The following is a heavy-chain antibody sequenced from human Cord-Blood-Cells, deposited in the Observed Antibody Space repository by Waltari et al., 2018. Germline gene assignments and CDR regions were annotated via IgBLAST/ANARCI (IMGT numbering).Heavy chain of an antibody. D-gene: IGHD6-19*01. J-gene: IGHJ4*02. CDR1: GFTFSSYA. Sequence: EVQLLESGGGLVQPGGSLRLSCAASGFTFSSYAMSWVRQAPGKGLGWVSAISGSGGSPDYADSVKGRFTISRDNSKNTLYLQMNSLRAEDTAVYYCAKDHLAGDDYWGQGTLVTVSS. V-gene: IGHV3-23*01. CDR2: ISGSGGSP. CDR3: AKDHLAGDDY.